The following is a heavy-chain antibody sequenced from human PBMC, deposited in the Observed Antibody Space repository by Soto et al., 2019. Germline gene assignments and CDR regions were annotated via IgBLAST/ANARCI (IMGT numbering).Heavy chain of an antibody. CDR1: GFTFDNYT. CDR3: ARESVGDTATLDYDYFYMDV. D-gene: IGHD3-16*01. J-gene: IGHJ6*03. CDR2: INSGGVDT. Sequence: PGGSLRLSCAASGFTFDNYTMSWVRQAPGKGLEWVSSINSGGVDTDDADSVKGWVSMTRDTSIRTVYMQLSRLRSDDTDVYYCARESVGDTATLDYDYFYMDVWGTGTTVNVSS. V-gene: IGHV3-23*01.